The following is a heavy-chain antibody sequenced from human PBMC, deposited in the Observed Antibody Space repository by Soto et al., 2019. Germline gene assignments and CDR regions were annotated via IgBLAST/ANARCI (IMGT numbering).Heavy chain of an antibody. CDR3: ARDEYYYDSSGYSD. J-gene: IGHJ4*02. Sequence: SETLSLTCTVSGGSISSSSYYWGWIRQPPGKGLEWIGSIYYSGSTYYNPSLKSRVTISVDTSKNQFSLKLSSVTAADTAVYYCARDEYYYDSSGYSDWGQGTLVTVSS. D-gene: IGHD3-22*01. CDR2: IYYSGST. CDR1: GGSISSSSYY. V-gene: IGHV4-39*02.